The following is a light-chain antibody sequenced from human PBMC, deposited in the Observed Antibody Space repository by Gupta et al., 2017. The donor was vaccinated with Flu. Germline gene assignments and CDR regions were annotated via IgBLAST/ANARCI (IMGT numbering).Light chain of an antibody. V-gene: IGLV2-14*01. J-gene: IGLJ2*01. CDR1: NSDNGAYCY. CDR2: EGS. Sequence: GQSIAIASTGTNSDNGAYCYVSRYQQHPGKAPKIMIYEGSKRPAGGSTRFSGSKSGNTASLTISGLQAEDEADYYGGSYGAVGVFGGGTKVTVL. CDR3: GSYGAVGV.